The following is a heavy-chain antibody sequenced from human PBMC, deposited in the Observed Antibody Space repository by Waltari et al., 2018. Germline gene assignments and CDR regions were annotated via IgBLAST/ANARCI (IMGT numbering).Heavy chain of an antibody. J-gene: IGHJ4*02. CDR2: IRSDGNNK. D-gene: IGHD1-20*01. Sequence: QVQLVESGGGVVKPGGSLRLSCAASGFTFSSYGIHWVRQAPGKGLEWGAFIRSDGNNKYYVDSVKGRFTISRDNSKNTVFLQMNSLSAEDTAVYFCAKDGSNWKFDYWGQGTLVTVSS. CDR1: GFTFSSYG. V-gene: IGHV3-30*02. CDR3: AKDGSNWKFDY.